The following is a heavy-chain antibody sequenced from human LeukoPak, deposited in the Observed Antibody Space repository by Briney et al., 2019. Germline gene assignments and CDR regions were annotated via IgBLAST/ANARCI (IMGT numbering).Heavy chain of an antibody. V-gene: IGHV1-2*02. J-gene: IGHJ4*02. CDR3: ARDYCTNGVCQERFDY. D-gene: IGHD2-8*01. CDR2: INPNSGGT. Sequence: ASVKVSCKASGYTFTGYYMHWVRQAPGQGLEWMGWINPNSGGTNYAQKFHGRVTMTGDTSINTAYMELSRLRSDDTAVYYCARDYCTNGVCQERFDYWGQGTLVTVSS. CDR1: GYTFTGYY.